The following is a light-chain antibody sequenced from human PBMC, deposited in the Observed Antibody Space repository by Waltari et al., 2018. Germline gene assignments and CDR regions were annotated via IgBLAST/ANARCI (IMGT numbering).Light chain of an antibody. V-gene: IGLV2-8*01. CDR1: SSDVGSYNY. J-gene: IGLJ2*01. CDR2: EVT. Sequence: QSALTQPPSASGSRGQSVTISCTGTSSDVGSYNYVSWYQQHPGKAPKLMIYEVTKRPSGVPDRFSGSKSGNTVSLTVSGLQAEDEADYYCSSYAGSNNVIFGGGTRLTVL. CDR3: SSYAGSNNVI.